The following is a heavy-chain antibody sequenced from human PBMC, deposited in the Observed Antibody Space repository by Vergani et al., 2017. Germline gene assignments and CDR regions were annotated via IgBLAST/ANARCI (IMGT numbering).Heavy chain of an antibody. J-gene: IGHJ4*02. Sequence: EVQLLESGGNLIQPGGSLRLSCGASGFTFSSYAMTWVRLAPGKGLQWVSAISGSGGNTYYADSVKGRFTISRDNSKNTLYLQMNSLRAEDTAVYYCAKEGITIFGVVTTYFDYWGQGTLVTVSS. CDR1: GFTFSSYA. V-gene: IGHV3-23*01. CDR2: ISGSGGNT. D-gene: IGHD3-3*01. CDR3: AKEGITIFGVVTTYFDY.